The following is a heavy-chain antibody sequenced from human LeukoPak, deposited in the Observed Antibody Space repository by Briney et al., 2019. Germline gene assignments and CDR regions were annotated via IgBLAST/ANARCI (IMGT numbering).Heavy chain of an antibody. CDR2: IWYDGSNK. J-gene: IGHJ4*02. CDR1: GFTFSSYG. CDR3: ARDLGGTDRGVFDY. D-gene: IGHD3-16*01. Sequence: GGSLRLSCAASGFTFSSYGMHWVRQAPGKGLEWVAVIWYDGSNKYYADSVKGRFTISRDNSKNTLYLQMNSLRAEDTAVYYCARDLGGTDRGVFDYWGQGTLVTVSS. V-gene: IGHV3-33*01.